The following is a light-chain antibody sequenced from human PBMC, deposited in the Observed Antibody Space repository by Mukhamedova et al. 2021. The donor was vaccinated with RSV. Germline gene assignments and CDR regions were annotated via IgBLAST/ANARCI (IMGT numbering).Light chain of an antibody. V-gene: IGKV1-33*01. Sequence: WYQRRVHGKAPKLLIYDASNLEKGVPSRFSGGGSGTDFTFTISSLQPEDITTYYCQQYDSLPLTFGPGTRVDLK. CDR3: QQYDSLPLT. J-gene: IGKJ3*01. CDR2: DAS.